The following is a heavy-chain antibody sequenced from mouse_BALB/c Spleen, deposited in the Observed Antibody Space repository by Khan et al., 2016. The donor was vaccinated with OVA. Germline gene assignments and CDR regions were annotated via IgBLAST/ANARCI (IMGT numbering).Heavy chain of an antibody. CDR3: ARVGYSGTMDY. Sequence: QIQLVQSGPELKKPGETVKISCKASGYTFTNYGMNWVKQAPGKGLKWMGWINTNTGEPTYADDFKGRFAFSLESSASTAYLQINNLKNEDTATYFCARVGYSGTMDYWGQGTSVTGSS. CDR1: GYTFTNYG. J-gene: IGHJ4*01. CDR2: INTNTGEP. V-gene: IGHV9-3-1*01. D-gene: IGHD2-14*01.